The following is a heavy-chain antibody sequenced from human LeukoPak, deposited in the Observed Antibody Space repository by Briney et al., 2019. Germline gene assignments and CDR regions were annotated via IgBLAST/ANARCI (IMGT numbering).Heavy chain of an antibody. V-gene: IGHV3-23*01. D-gene: IGHD3-22*01. CDR3: ARDRYYYDSSAYYVDY. CDR2: ISGSGGST. J-gene: IGHJ4*02. Sequence: GGSLRPSCAASGFTFSSYAMSWVRRAPGKGLEWVSAISGSGGSTYYADSVKGRFTISRDNSRNTLYLQMNSLRAEDTAVYYCARDRYYYDSSAYYVDYWGQGTLVTVSS. CDR1: GFTFSSYA.